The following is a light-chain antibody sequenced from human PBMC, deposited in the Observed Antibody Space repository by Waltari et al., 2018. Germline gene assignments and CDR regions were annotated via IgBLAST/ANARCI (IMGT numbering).Light chain of an antibody. CDR2: KAS. CDR1: RNINNY. V-gene: IGKV1-5*03. J-gene: IGKJ4*01. Sequence: DIQMTQSPSTLSASVGYRVIITCRARRNINNYLAWYHQKPGKAPKVMIYKASTLQSGVRSRFSGSGSGTEFTLTISSLQPYDFATYYCQQYNDYFGGGTTVEIK. CDR3: QQYNDY.